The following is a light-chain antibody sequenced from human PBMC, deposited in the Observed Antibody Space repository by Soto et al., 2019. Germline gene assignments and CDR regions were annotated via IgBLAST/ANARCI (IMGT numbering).Light chain of an antibody. CDR1: QDISNF. J-gene: IGKJ1*01. CDR2: SAT. V-gene: IGKV1-17*03. Sequence: VQMTLSASDMSASVGYRVTITCRASQDISNFLVWFQQRPGKVPKRLIYSATRLESGVPSRFSGSGYGTEFNLTISSLQTEDFATYYCLQHKSYPRTFGQGTKVDIK. CDR3: LQHKSYPRT.